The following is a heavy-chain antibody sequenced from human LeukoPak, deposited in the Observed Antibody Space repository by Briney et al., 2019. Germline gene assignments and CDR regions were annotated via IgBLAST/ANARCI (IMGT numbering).Heavy chain of an antibody. CDR2: ILYDGSNN. CDR1: GFTFTSYG. V-gene: IGHV3-30*02. J-gene: IGHJ6*03. Sequence: GGSLTLSCPASGFTFTSYGMHWVRQAPGKLLEWVAFILYDGSNNYYADSVKGRFTIPRDNAKNSLYLQMNRVRAEDAALYFCARDPYSGSYGAYYYYYMDVWGKGTTVTISS. CDR3: ARDPYSGSYGAYYYYYMDV. D-gene: IGHD1-26*01.